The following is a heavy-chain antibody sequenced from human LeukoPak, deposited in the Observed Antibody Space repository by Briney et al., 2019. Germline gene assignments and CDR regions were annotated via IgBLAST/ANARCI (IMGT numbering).Heavy chain of an antibody. CDR2: IYYSGST. Sequence: SETLSLTCAVSGGSISSGGYSWSWIRQPPGKGLEWIGYIYYSGSTYYNPSLKSRVTISVDTSKNQFSLKLSSVTAADTAVYYCARVGKQWLVLRGWFDPWGQGTLVTVSS. J-gene: IGHJ5*02. CDR3: ARVGKQWLVLRGWFDP. V-gene: IGHV4-30-4*07. CDR1: GGSISSGGYS. D-gene: IGHD6-19*01.